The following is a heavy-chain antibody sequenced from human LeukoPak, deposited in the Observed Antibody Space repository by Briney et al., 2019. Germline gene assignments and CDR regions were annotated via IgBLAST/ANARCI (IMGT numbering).Heavy chain of an antibody. V-gene: IGHV3-7*01. CDR1: GVTFSSYW. J-gene: IGHJ4*02. CDR2: IKQDGSER. Sequence: GGSLRLSCAAPGVTFSSYWMSWVRQAPGKGLEWVATIKQDGSERYYVDSVKGRFSISRDNARNSLYLQMNSLRAEDTAVYYCARENSSDWPTRFDYWGQGTLVTVSS. D-gene: IGHD6-19*01. CDR3: ARENSSDWPTRFDY.